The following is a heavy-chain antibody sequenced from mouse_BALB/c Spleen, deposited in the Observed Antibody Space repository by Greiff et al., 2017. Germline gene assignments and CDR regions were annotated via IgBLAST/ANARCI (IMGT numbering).Heavy chain of an antibody. CDR1: GFTFSSFG. CDR3: ARDDGSSLFAY. CDR2: ISSGSSTI. D-gene: IGHD1-1*01. J-gene: IGHJ3*01. V-gene: IGHV5-17*02. Sequence: EVQLVESGGGLVQPGGSRKLSCAASGFTFSSFGMHWVRQAPEKGLEWVAYISSGSSTIYYADTVKGRFTISRDNPKNTLFLQMTSLRSEDTAMYYCARDDGSSLFAYWGQGTLVTVSA.